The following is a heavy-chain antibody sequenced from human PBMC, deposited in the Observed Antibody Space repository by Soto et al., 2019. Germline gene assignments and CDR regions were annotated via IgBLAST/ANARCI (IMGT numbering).Heavy chain of an antibody. CDR3: ARPTLARELDY. D-gene: IGHD6-6*01. CDR2: VNTNNGDT. Sequence: ASVKVSCKASGYSFTAFSLHWVRQAPGQGLEWMGWVNTNNGDTSYAQNIQDRVTMTRDTAISTAFMELTSLTSDDTAVYFCARPTLARELDYWGQGTVVTVSS. J-gene: IGHJ4*02. V-gene: IGHV1-2*02. CDR1: GYSFTAFS.